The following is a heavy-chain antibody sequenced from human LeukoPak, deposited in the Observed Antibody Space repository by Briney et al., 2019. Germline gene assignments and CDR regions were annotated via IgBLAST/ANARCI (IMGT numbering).Heavy chain of an antibody. CDR1: GYTFTSYD. V-gene: IGHV1-8*01. J-gene: IGHJ4*02. CDR3: ARGGVDYDSNDRGFLLFDY. D-gene: IGHD3-22*01. CDR2: MNPNSGNT. Sequence: ASVKVSCKASGYTFTSYDINWVRQATGQGLEWMGWMNPNSGNTGYAQKFQGRVTMTRNTSISTAYMELSSLRSEDTAVYYCARGGVDYDSNDRGFLLFDYWGQGTLVTVSS.